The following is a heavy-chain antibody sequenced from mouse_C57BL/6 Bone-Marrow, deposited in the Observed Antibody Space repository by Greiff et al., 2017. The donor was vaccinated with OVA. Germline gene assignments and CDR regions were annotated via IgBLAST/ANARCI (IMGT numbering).Heavy chain of an antibody. CDR1: GYAFSSSW. J-gene: IGHJ2*01. D-gene: IGHD2-1*01. V-gene: IGHV1-82*01. CDR2: IYPGDGDT. Sequence: VQLHQSGPELVKPGASVQISCKASGYAFSSSWMNWVKQRPGKGLVWIGRIYPGDGDTNYNGKFKGKATLTADKSSSTAYMQLSSLTSEDSAVYFCAVYGNYDYWGQGTTLTVSS. CDR3: AVYGNYDY.